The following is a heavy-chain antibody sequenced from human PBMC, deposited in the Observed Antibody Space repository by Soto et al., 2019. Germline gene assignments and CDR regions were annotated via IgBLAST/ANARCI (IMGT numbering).Heavy chain of an antibody. Sequence: GGSLTLSCTASGFTFTSYGMHWVRQAPGKGLEWMALILHDGSAEYYADSVKGRLTISRDNSNNTLYLQMHSLIAEDKAVYYFASSSDGHSCYVYYGLDGWGQGXPVTVYS. J-gene: IGHJ6*02. CDR3: ASSSDGHSCYVYYGLDG. D-gene: IGHD3-22*01. V-gene: IGHV3-30*03. CDR2: ILHDGSAE. CDR1: GFTFTSYG.